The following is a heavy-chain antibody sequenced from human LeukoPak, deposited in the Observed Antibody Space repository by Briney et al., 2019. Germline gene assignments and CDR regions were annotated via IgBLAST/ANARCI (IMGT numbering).Heavy chain of an antibody. Sequence: GGSLRLSYAASGFTFSDYYMSWIRQAPGKGLEWVSYISSSGSTIYYADSVKGRFTISRDNAKNTLYLQMNSLRAEDTAVYYCARHLSGYISSLAYWGQGTLVTVSS. V-gene: IGHV3-11*04. CDR3: ARHLSGYISSLAY. CDR2: ISSSGSTI. D-gene: IGHD6-6*01. CDR1: GFTFSDYY. J-gene: IGHJ4*02.